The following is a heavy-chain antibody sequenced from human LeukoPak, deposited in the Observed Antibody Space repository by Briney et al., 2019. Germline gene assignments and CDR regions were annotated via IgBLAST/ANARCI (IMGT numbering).Heavy chain of an antibody. D-gene: IGHD1-1*01. CDR2: IGYSGTT. CDR1: GGSVRSDSNY. CDR3: ARGYRNNWRFDS. V-gene: IGHV4-61*03. J-gene: IGHJ4*02. Sequence: SETLSLTCTVSGGSVRSDSNYWSWIRQPPWKGLEWIGYIGYSGTTDYNPSLKSRVTMSLGTSKNDLSLKLDSVTAADTAVYFCARGYRNNWRFDSWGQGTLVTVSS.